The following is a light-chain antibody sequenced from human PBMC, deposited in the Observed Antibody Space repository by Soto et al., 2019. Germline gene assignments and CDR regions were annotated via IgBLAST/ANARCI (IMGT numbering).Light chain of an antibody. J-gene: IGKJ1*01. CDR2: KAS. CDR1: QSISSW. V-gene: IGKV1-5*03. CDR3: QQYSSYSRT. Sequence: DIHMTQSASTLSSSVGDRVTITVLASQSISSWLAWYQQKPGKAPKVLIYKASSLESGVPSRFSGSGSGTEFTLTISSLQPDDFATYYCQQYSSYSRTFGQGTKVDIK.